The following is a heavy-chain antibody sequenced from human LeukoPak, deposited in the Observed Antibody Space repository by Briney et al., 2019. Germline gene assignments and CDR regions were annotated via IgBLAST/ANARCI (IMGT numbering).Heavy chain of an antibody. Sequence: SETLSLTCTVSGYSISSGYYWGWIRQPPGKGLEWIGSIYHSGSTYYNPSLKSRVTMSVDTSKNQFSLKLRSVTAADTAVYYCARDSYYYDSSGYLILDYWGQGTLVTVSS. V-gene: IGHV4-38-2*02. J-gene: IGHJ4*02. CDR3: ARDSYYYDSSGYLILDY. CDR1: GYSISSGYY. CDR2: IYHSGST. D-gene: IGHD3-22*01.